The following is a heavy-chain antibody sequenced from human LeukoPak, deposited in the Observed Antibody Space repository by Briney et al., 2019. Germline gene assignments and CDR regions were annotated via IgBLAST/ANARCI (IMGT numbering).Heavy chain of an antibody. CDR1: GGSISSSSYY. D-gene: IGHD3-22*01. J-gene: IGHJ3*02. CDR3: ARGPYSYDSSGAFDI. CDR2: IYYSGST. V-gene: IGHV4-39*07. Sequence: SETLSLTCTVSGGSISSSSYYWGWIRQPPGKGLEWIGNIYYSGSTYYNASLKSRVTISVDTSKNHFSLKLSSVTAADTAVYYCARGPYSYDSSGAFDIWGQGTMVTVSS.